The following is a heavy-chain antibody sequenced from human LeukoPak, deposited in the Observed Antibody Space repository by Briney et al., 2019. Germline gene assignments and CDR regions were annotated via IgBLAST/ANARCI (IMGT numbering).Heavy chain of an antibody. CDR2: INAGNGNT. V-gene: IGHV1-3*03. D-gene: IGHD3-10*01. CDR1: GYTFTNYA. J-gene: IGHJ5*02. Sequence: ASVKVSCKASGYTFTNYAMHWVRQAPGQRLGWMGWINAGNGNTQYSQEFQGRVTITRDTSASTAYMEVRSLRSEDMAVYYCTRGETPGSYYRSWGQGTLVTVSS. CDR3: TRGETPGSYYRS.